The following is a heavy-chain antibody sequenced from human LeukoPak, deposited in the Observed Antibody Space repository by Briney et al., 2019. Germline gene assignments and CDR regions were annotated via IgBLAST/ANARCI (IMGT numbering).Heavy chain of an antibody. Sequence: PGGSLRLSCAASGFTFSSYAMSWVRQAPGKGLEWVSSISGSGGSTYYADSVKGRFTISRDNSKKMLYLQLNSLRAEDTAVYYCARGVGRDYWGQGTLVTVSS. CDR2: ISGSGGST. J-gene: IGHJ4*02. CDR1: GFTFSSYA. V-gene: IGHV3-23*01. CDR3: ARGVGRDY.